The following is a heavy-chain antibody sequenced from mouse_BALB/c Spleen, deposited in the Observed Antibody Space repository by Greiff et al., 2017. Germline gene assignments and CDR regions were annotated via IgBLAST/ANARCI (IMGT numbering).Heavy chain of an antibody. D-gene: IGHD1-3*01. V-gene: IGHV1-31*01. CDR3: ARKSGNSYFDY. CDR1: GYSFTGYY. Sequence: VQLQQSGPELVKPGASVKISCKASGYSFTGYYMHWVKQSHVKSLEWIGRINPYNGATSYNQNFKDKASLTVDKSSSTAYMELHSLTSEDSAVYYCARKSGNSYFDYWGQGTTLTVSS. CDR2: INPYNGAT. J-gene: IGHJ2*01.